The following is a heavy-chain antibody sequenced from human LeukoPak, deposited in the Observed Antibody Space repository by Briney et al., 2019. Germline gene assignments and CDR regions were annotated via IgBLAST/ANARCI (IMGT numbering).Heavy chain of an antibody. D-gene: IGHD3-3*01. CDR3: ARESFFGVVTYDAFDI. V-gene: IGHV1-46*01. Sequence: ASVKVSCKASGYSFTSYYMHWVRQAPGQGLEWMGIINPSGGSTSYAQKFQGRVTMTRDTSTGTVYMELSSLRSEDTAVYYCARESFFGVVTYDAFDIWGQGTMVTVSS. CDR1: GYSFTSYY. CDR2: INPSGGST. J-gene: IGHJ3*02.